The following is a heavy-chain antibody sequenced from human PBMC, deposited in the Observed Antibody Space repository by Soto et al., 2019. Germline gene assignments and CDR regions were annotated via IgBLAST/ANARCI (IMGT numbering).Heavy chain of an antibody. CDR2: INAGNGNT. CDR3: ARTPPIVVVTATPFDY. CDR1: GYTFTSYA. V-gene: IGHV1-3*01. Sequence: ASVKVSCKASGYTFTSYAMHWVRQAPGQRLEWMGWINAGNGNTKYSQKFQGRVTITRDTSASTAYMELSSLRSEDTAVYYCARTPPIVVVTATPFDYWGQGTLVTVSS. J-gene: IGHJ4*02. D-gene: IGHD2-21*02.